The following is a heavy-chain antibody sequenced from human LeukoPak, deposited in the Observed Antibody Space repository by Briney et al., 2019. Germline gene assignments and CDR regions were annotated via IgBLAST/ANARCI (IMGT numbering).Heavy chain of an antibody. D-gene: IGHD3-22*01. CDR2: IYYRGST. Sequence: TSETLSLTCTVSGGSISSSSYYWGWIRQPPGKELEWIGSIYYRGSTHYNPSLKSRVTISVDTSKNQFSLKLSSVTAADTAVYYCARDRLPRYYYDSSGYWDWGQGTLVTVSS. V-gene: IGHV4-39*07. CDR3: ARDRLPRYYYDSSGYWD. CDR1: GGSISSSSYY. J-gene: IGHJ4*02.